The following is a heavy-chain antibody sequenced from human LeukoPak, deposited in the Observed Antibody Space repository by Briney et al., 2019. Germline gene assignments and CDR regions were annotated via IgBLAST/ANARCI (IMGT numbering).Heavy chain of an antibody. J-gene: IGHJ4*02. CDR3: ARDGELAEFDY. D-gene: IGHD1-26*01. V-gene: IGHV3-74*01. CDR1: GFTFSSYW. CDR2: IYSDGSST. Sequence: GGSLRLSCAASGFTFSSYWMHWGRQAPGKGLVWVSRIYSDGSSTNYADSVKGRFTISRDNAKNTLYLQMNSLRAEDTAVYYCARDGELAEFDYWGQGTLVTVSS.